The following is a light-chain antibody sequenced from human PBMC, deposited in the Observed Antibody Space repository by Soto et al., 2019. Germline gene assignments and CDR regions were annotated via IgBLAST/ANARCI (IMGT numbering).Light chain of an antibody. CDR1: QSVSSN. CDR3: QQYNNWPRWT. CDR2: GAS. Sequence: EIVMTQSPATLSVSPGERATLSCRASQSVSSNLAWYQQKPGQAPRLLIYGASTRATGIPARFSGSGSGTEFTLTISSLQSEDFAVYYCQQYNNWPRWTSGQGTRWIS. J-gene: IGKJ1*01. V-gene: IGKV3-15*01.